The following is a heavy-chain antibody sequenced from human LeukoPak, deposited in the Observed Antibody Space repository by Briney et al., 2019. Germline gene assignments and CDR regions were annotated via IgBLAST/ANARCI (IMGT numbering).Heavy chain of an antibody. CDR3: TSSSAEEWLFDC. CDR2: IKSKTDGGTT. V-gene: IGHV3-15*01. D-gene: IGHD6-19*01. Sequence: GGSLRLSCAASGFTFSDAWMSWVRQAPGKGLEWGGRIKSKTDGGTTDYAAPVKGRYTISRDDSKNTLYLQMNSLQTEDTAVYYCTSSSAEEWLFDCWGQGTLVTVSS. CDR1: GFTFSDAW. J-gene: IGHJ4*02.